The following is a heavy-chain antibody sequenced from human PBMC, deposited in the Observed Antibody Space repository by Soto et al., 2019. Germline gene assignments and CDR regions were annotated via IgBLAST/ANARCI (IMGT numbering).Heavy chain of an antibody. D-gene: IGHD1-1*01. Sequence: GGSLRLSCAASGFTFSSYSMNWVRQAPGKGLEWVSSISSSSSYIYYADSVKGRFTISRDNAKNSLYLQMNSLRAEDTAVYYCARELSTGSSYYYYYGMDVWGQGTLVTVSS. V-gene: IGHV3-21*01. J-gene: IGHJ6*02. CDR3: ARELSTGSSYYYYYGMDV. CDR1: GFTFSSYS. CDR2: ISSSSSYI.